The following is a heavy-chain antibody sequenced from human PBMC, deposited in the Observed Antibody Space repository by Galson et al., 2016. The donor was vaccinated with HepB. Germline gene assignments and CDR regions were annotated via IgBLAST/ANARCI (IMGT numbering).Heavy chain of an antibody. CDR3: ARDWGRLAAYYFDY. CDR1: GFSSSLYD. Sequence: SLRLSCAASGFSSSLYDMHWVRQAPGKGLEWVAVKSHDGKNEFYADSVKGRFSISRDNSKNTVYLQMNSLRPDDTAVYYCARDWGRLAAYYFDYWGQGALVTVSS. CDR2: KSHDGKNE. D-gene: IGHD3-16*01. J-gene: IGHJ4*02. V-gene: IGHV3-30*04.